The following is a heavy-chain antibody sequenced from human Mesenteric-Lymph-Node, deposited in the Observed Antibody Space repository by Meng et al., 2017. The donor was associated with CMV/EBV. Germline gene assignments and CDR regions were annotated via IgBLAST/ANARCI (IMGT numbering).Heavy chain of an antibody. V-gene: IGHV1-2*02. J-gene: IGHJ5*02. CDR1: DTSLTYRY. CDR2: NKPHGGET. CDR3: AEGPDKFDP. Sequence: SCDACDTSLTYRYVPWVRQAPGQGLGWRGWNKPHGGETDSAKKFQGRVNITRDTSKRTVYMEVTRLTFDDTALYYCAEGPDKFDPWGQGTLVTVSS.